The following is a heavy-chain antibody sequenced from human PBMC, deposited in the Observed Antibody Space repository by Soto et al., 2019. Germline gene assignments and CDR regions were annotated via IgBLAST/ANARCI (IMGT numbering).Heavy chain of an antibody. CDR2: VIPIFGTA. CDR3: ARTDYSNRYRPPYYYYGMDV. Sequence: QVQLVQAGAGVKNPGSSVKVSCKASGGTFSSYAISWVRQAPGQGLEWMGGVIPIFGTANYAQKFQGRVTITADEYTSTAYMELSSLRSEDTAVYYCARTDYSNRYRPPYYYYGMDVWGQGTTVTVSS. D-gene: IGHD4-4*01. CDR1: GGTFSSYA. J-gene: IGHJ6*02. V-gene: IGHV1-69*01.